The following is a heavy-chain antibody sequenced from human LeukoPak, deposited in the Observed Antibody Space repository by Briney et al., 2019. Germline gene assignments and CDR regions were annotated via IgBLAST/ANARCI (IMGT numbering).Heavy chain of an antibody. Sequence: ASVKVSCKASGYTFTSYGISWVRQAPGQGLEWMGWISAYNGNTNYAQKLQGRVTMTTDTSTSTAYMELRSLRSDDTAVYYCARSGYWYDISSDRRYFDYWGQGTLVTVSS. V-gene: IGHV1-18*01. J-gene: IGHJ4*02. CDR1: GYTFTSYG. CDR2: ISAYNGNT. D-gene: IGHD3-9*01. CDR3: ARSGYWYDISSDRRYFDY.